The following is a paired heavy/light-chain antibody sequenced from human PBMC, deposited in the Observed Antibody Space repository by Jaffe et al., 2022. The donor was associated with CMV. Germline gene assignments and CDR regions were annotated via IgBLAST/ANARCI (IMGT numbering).Light chain of an antibody. J-gene: IGLJ3*02. CDR2: LEGSGSY. V-gene: IGLV4-60*03. CDR3: ETWDSNTRGV. Sequence: QPVLTQSSSASASLGSSVKLTCTLSSGHSSYIIAWHQQQPGKAPRYLMKLEGSGSYNKGSGVPDRFSGSSSGADRYLTISNLQSEDEADYYCETWDSNTRGVFGGGTKLTVL. CDR1: SGHSSYI.
Heavy chain of an antibody. CDR3: ARRDFGITMIGRTKRPNKAFDY. D-gene: IGHD3-22*01. CDR1: GGSISSSSYY. CDR2: IYYSGST. V-gene: IGHV4-39*01. J-gene: IGHJ4*02. Sequence: QLQLQESGPGLVKPSETLSLTCTVSGGSISSSSYYWGWIRQPPGKGLEWIGSIYYSGSTYYNPSLKSRVTISVDTSKNQFSLKLSSVTAADTAVYYCARRDFGITMIGRTKRPNKAFDYWGQGTLVTVSS.